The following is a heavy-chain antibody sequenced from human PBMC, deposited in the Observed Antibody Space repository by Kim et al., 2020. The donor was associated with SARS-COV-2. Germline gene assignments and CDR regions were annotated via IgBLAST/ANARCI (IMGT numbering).Heavy chain of an antibody. D-gene: IGHD2-15*01. V-gene: IGHV3-49*03. CDR2: SRNRAFGGTT. Sequence: GGSLRLSCTVSGFTSGDYTMSWFRQAPGKGLEWVGFSRNRAFGGTTEYAASVTGRFTISRDYSKNIVYLQMNSLKAEDTVVYYCVRGYWSGGSCFSTYWGQGTPVT. CDR3: VRGYWSGGSCFSTY. CDR1: GFTSGDYT. J-gene: IGHJ4*01.